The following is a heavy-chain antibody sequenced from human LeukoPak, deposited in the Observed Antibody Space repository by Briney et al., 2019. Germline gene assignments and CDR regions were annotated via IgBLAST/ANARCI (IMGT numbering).Heavy chain of an antibody. V-gene: IGHV4-59*01. CDR3: ARVIVVVPAAISADADYYYYMDV. J-gene: IGHJ6*03. CDR2: IYYSGST. D-gene: IGHD2-2*02. CDR1: GGSISSYY. Sequence: SETLSLTCTVSGGSISSYYWGWIRQPPGKGLEWIGYIYYSGSTNYNPSLKSRVTISVDTSKNQFSLKLSSVTAADTAVYYCARVIVVVPAAISADADYYYYMDVWGKGTTVTVSS.